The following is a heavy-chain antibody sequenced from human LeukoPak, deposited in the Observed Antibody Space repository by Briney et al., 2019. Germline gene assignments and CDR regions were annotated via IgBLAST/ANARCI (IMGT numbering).Heavy chain of an antibody. J-gene: IGHJ4*02. CDR2: IIPIFGTA. D-gene: IGHD3-10*01. Sequence: GASVKVSCKASGGTFSSYAISWVRQAPGQGLEWMGGIIPIFGTANYAQKFQGRVTITTDESTSTAYMELSSLRSEDTAVYYCAREEYYYGSGSYLSFYFDYWGQGTLVTVSS. CDR1: GGTFSSYA. V-gene: IGHV1-69*05. CDR3: AREEYYYGSGSYLSFYFDY.